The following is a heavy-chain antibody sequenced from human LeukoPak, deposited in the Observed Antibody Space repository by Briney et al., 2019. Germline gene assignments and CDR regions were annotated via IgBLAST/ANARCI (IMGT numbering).Heavy chain of an antibody. J-gene: IGHJ4*02. D-gene: IGHD3-22*01. Sequence: GGSLRLSCAASGFTFSSYWMSRVRQAPGKGLEWVSAISGSGGSTYYADSVKGRFTISRDNSKNTLYLQMNSLRAEDTAVYYCAAGDSSGYYPRTINWGQGTLVTVSS. CDR3: AAGDSSGYYPRTIN. CDR1: GFTFSSYW. CDR2: ISGSGGST. V-gene: IGHV3-23*01.